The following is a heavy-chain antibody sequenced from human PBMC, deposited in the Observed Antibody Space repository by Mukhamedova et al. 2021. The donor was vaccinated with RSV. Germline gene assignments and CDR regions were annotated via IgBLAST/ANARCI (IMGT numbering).Heavy chain of an antibody. CDR2: IYYSGST. CDR3: AGGGGGGVLPGFWFGP. D-gene: IGHD2/OR15-2a*01. V-gene: IGHV4-59*08. Sequence: IYYSGSTNYNPSLKSRVTISVDTSKNQFSLKLSSVTAADTAVYYCAGGGGGGVLPGFWFGPWGQGNLVNRSS. J-gene: IGHJ5*02.